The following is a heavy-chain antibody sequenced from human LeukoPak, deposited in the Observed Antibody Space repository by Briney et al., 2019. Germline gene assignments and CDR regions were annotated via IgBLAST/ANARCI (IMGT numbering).Heavy chain of an antibody. D-gene: IGHD1-26*01. CDR1: GGSISSSSYY. CDR2: IYYGGSS. J-gene: IGHJ4*02. Sequence: SETLSLTCTVSGGSISSSSYYWGWIRQPPGKGLEWIGSIYYGGSSYYNPSLKSRVTISVDTSKNQFSLKLSSVTAADTAVYYCARHRSGTYYRFDYWGQGTLVTVSS. V-gene: IGHV4-39*01. CDR3: ARHRSGTYYRFDY.